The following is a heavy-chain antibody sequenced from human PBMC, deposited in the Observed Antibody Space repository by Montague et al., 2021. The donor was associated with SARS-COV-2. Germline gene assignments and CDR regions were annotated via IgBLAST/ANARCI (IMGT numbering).Heavy chain of an antibody. CDR2: IHYSGNTYT. CDR1: GDSVSSGAYY. CDR3: AREYFDSSGLVWIDP. J-gene: IGHJ5*02. D-gene: IGHD3-22*01. Sequence: SETLSLTCTVSGDSVSSGAYYWSWLRQPPGKGLEWIAYIHYSGNTYTKYNPSLESRVSISVDTSKNQFSLKLTSGSAADTAVYYCAREYFDSSGLVWIDPWGQGTLVIVSS. V-gene: IGHV4-61*08.